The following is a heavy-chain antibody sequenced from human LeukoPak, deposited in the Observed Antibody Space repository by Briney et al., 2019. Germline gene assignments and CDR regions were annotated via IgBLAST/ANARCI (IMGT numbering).Heavy chain of an antibody. J-gene: IGHJ4*02. CDR1: GFTFSDYG. CDR2: IWSGGSIA. CDR3: TRVATAGTWTDY. D-gene: IGHD6-25*01. Sequence: GGSLRLSCAASGFTFSDYGMQWVRQAPGKGLECLSVIWSGGSIADCAESVRGRFTISRDNSKNTVYLQMNSLRAEDTAIYFCTRVATAGTWTDYWGQGTLVTVSS. V-gene: IGHV3-33*03.